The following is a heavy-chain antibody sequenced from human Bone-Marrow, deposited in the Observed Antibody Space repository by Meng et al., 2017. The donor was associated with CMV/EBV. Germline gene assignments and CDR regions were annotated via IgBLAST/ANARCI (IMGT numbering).Heavy chain of an antibody. V-gene: IGHV3-48*03. CDR3: ARSRITMVRGVIIIGAFDI. CDR1: GFTFSSYE. D-gene: IGHD3-10*01. J-gene: IGHJ3*02. CDR2: ISSSGSTI. Sequence: GESLKISCAASGFTFSSYEMNWVRQAPGKGLEWVSYISSSGSTIYYADSVKGRFTSSRDNAKNSLYLQMNSLRAEDTAVYYCARSRITMVRGVIIIGAFDIWGQGTMVTVSS.